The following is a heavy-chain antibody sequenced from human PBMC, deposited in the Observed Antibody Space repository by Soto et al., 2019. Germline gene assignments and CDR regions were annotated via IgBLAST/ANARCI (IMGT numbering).Heavy chain of an antibody. V-gene: IGHV3-7*05. D-gene: IGHD6-19*01. CDR2: IKDDGSEK. CDR3: ARDWGTPGRGSAVGYYYHYGMDV. CDR1: EFTFNTYW. J-gene: IGHJ6*02. Sequence: EVQLVESGGGLVQPGGSLRLSCLASEFTFNTYWMNWVRQAPGRGLEWVAHIKDDGSEKNYVDSVKGRFTISRDNAKTSLYLQMNSLRGEDTDVYFCARDWGTPGRGSAVGYYYHYGMDVWGQGTTVTVSS.